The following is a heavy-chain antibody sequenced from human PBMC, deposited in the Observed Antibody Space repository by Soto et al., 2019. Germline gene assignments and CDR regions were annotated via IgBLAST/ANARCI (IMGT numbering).Heavy chain of an antibody. J-gene: IGHJ4*02. V-gene: IGHV4-34*01. Sequence: SETLSLTCAVYGGSFSGYYWSWIRQPPGKGLEWIGEINHSGSTNYNPSLKSRVTISVDTSKNQFSLKLSSVTAADTAVYYCARGPVTIVGAITYYFDYWGQGTLVTVSS. CDR2: INHSGST. CDR1: GGSFSGYY. D-gene: IGHD1-26*01. CDR3: ARGPVTIVGAITYYFDY.